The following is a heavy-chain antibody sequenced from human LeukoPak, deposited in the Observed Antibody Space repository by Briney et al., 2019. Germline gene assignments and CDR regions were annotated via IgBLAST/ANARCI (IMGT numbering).Heavy chain of an antibody. J-gene: IGHJ5*02. D-gene: IGHD3-22*01. CDR1: GGSISSGSYY. CDR2: IYTSGST. CDR3: ARDTEGYYDSSAFLGINWFDP. Sequence: PSETLSLTCTVSGGSISSGSYYWSWIRQPAGKGLEWIGRIYTSGSTNYNPSLKSRVTISVDTSKNQFSLKLSSVTAADTAVYYCARDTEGYYDSSAFLGINWFDPWGQGTLVTVSS. V-gene: IGHV4-61*02.